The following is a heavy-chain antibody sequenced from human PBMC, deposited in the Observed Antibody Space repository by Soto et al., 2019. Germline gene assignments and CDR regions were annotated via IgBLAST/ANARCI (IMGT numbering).Heavy chain of an antibody. D-gene: IGHD2-15*01. V-gene: IGHV4-59*01. J-gene: IGHJ4*02. CDR2: IYYSGST. CDR3: ARVVVVVAATREYDFDF. Sequence: SETLSLTCTVAGGSISSYYWSWIRQPPGKGMEWIGYIYYSGSTNYNPSLKSRVTISVDTSKNQFSLKLSSVTAADTAVYYCARVVVVVAATREYDFDFWGQGTLVTVSS. CDR1: GGSISSYY.